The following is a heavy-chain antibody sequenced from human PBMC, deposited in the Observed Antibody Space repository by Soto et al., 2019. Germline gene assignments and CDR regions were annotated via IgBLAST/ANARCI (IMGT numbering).Heavy chain of an antibody. Sequence: EVQLVESGGGLVQPGRSLRLSCAASGFTFDDYAMHWVRQAPGKGLEWVSGISWNSGSIGYADSVKGRFTISRDNAKNLLYLQMNRLRAEDTALYYCAKGDNRYGYACWFDPWGQGTLVTGS. CDR3: AKGDNRYGYACWFDP. CDR1: GFTFDDYA. J-gene: IGHJ5*02. V-gene: IGHV3-9*01. CDR2: ISWNSGSI. D-gene: IGHD5-18*01.